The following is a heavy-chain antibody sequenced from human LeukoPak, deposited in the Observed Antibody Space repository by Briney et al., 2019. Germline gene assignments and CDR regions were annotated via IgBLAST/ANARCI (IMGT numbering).Heavy chain of an antibody. CDR1: GGSINSYW. Sequence: PSETLSLTRSVSGGSINSYWWSWIRQPAGKGLEFIGRIYTTGMTNYNPSLKSRVSMSVDTSKNQFSLELRSVTAADTAVYFCARAGYTISSYRFDYWGQGALVTVSS. D-gene: IGHD3-16*02. V-gene: IGHV4-4*07. J-gene: IGHJ4*02. CDR2: IYTTGMT. CDR3: ARAGYTISSYRFDY.